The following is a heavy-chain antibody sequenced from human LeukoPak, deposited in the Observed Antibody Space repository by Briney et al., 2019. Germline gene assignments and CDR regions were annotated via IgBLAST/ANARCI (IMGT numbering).Heavy chain of an antibody. CDR3: ARIPMVRGVIKGGQLDY. Sequence: PGGSLRLSCAASGLTFSTYWMSWVRQAPGKGLEWVANIKQDGSEKYYVDSVKGRFTISRDNAKNSLFLQMNSLRAEDTAVYYCARIPMVRGVIKGGQLDYWGQGALVTVSS. V-gene: IGHV3-7*01. CDR1: GLTFSTYW. CDR2: IKQDGSEK. D-gene: IGHD3-10*01. J-gene: IGHJ4*02.